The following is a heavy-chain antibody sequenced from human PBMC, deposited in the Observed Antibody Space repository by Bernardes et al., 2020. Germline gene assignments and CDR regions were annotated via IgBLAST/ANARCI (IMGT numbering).Heavy chain of an antibody. V-gene: IGHV4-34*01. D-gene: IGHD2-21*02. J-gene: IGHJ6*02. Sequence: SETLSLTCAVYGGSFSGYYWSWIRQPPGKGLEWIGEINHSGSTNYNPSLKSRVTISVDTSKNQFSLKLSSVTAADTAVYYCARGGWRVTQRNYYYGMDVWGQGTTVTVSS. CDR3: ARGGWRVTQRNYYYGMDV. CDR1: GGSFSGYY. CDR2: INHSGST.